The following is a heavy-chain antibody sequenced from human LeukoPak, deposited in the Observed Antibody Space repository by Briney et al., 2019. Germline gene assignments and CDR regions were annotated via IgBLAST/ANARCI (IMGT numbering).Heavy chain of an antibody. CDR3: ATLSSGSLVPYYFDY. D-gene: IGHD1-26*01. Sequence: ASVKISCEVSGYAFTDYYMHWAQEAPGKGLEWMVLVDPEDGETIYAEKFQGRVTITADTSTDTAYMELSSLRSEDTAVYYCATLSSGSLVPYYFDYWGQGTLVTVSS. J-gene: IGHJ4*02. CDR1: GYAFTDYY. V-gene: IGHV1-69-2*01. CDR2: VDPEDGET.